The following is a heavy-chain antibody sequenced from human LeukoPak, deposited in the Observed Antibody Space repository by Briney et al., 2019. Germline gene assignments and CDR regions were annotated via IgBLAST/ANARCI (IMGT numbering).Heavy chain of an antibody. CDR3: ARGKVVDVAMDY. CDR2: INPDSGNT. J-gene: IGHJ4*02. D-gene: IGHD5-18*01. V-gene: IGHV1-8*02. CDR1: GGTFSSYA. Sequence: GSSVKVSCKASGGTFSSYAISWVRQATGQGLEWMGWINPDSGNTGYAQKFQGRVTMTRNTSIHTTYMELNSLRSEDTAVYYCARGKVVDVAMDYWGRGTLVTVSS.